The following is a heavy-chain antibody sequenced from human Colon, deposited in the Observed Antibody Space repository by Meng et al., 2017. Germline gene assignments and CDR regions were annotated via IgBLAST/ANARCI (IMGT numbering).Heavy chain of an antibody. J-gene: IGHJ3*02. CDR1: GFTFSSYG. CDR3: ARASPSFYGSWSYAFDI. CDR2: SGSDGSST. V-gene: IGHV3-74*01. D-gene: IGHD3-10*01. Sequence: GESLKISCAVSGFTFSSYGMHWVRQAPGKGLVWVSRSGSDGSSTTYADSVKGRFTISRDSAKNTLFLEMNSLRNENTAVYYCARASPSFYGSWSYAFDIWGQGTMVTVSS.